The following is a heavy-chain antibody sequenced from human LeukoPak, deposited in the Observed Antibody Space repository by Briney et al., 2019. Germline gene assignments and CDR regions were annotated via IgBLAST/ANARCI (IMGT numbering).Heavy chain of an antibody. Sequence: SETLSLTCAVYGGSFSGYYWSWIRQPPGKGLEWIGEINHSRSTNYNPPLKSRVTISVDTSKNQFSLKLSSVTAADTAVYYCARLGIAARRGDYWGQGTLVTVSS. CDR1: GGSFSGYY. D-gene: IGHD6-6*01. J-gene: IGHJ4*02. V-gene: IGHV4-34*01. CDR3: ARLGIAARRGDY. CDR2: INHSRST.